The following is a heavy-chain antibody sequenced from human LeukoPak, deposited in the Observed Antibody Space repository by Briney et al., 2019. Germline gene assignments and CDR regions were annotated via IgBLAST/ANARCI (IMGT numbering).Heavy chain of an antibody. CDR3: ARDGADSPRPFDY. V-gene: IGHV3-53*01. D-gene: IGHD1-26*01. J-gene: IGHJ4*02. CDR1: GFTVSSNY. CDR2: IYSGGSI. Sequence: GGSLRLSCAASGFTVSSNYMSWVRQAPGKGLEWVSVIYSGGSIYYADSVKGRFTISRDNAKNSLYLQMNSLRAEDTAVYYCARDGADSPRPFDYWGQGTLVTVSS.